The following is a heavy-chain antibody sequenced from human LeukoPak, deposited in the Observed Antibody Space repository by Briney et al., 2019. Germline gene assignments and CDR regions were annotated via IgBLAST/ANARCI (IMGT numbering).Heavy chain of an antibody. CDR2: ISGSGGST. CDR1: GFTFSSYA. D-gene: IGHD2-2*01. CDR3: AKDLGGYCSSTSCSLYYYYYGMDV. V-gene: IGHV3-23*01. Sequence: PGGSLRLSRAASGFTFSSYAMSWVRQAPGKGLEWVSAISGSGGSTYYADSVKGRFTISRDNSKNTLYLQMNSLRAEDTAVYYCAKDLGGYCSSTSCSLYYYYYGMDVWGQGTTVTVSS. J-gene: IGHJ6*02.